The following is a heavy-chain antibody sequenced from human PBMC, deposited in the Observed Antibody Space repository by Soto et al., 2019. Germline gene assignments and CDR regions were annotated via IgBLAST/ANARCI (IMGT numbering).Heavy chain of an antibody. CDR1: GFTFSSYS. J-gene: IGHJ3*02. V-gene: IGHV3-21*01. CDR2: ISSSSSYI. D-gene: IGHD3-16*01. CDR3: ARASEGGGAFDI. Sequence: EVRLVESGGGLVKPGGSLRLSCAASGFTFSSYSMNWVRQAPGKGLEWVSSISSSSSYIYYADSVKGRFTISRDNAKNSLYLQMNSLRAEDTAVYYCARASEGGGAFDIWGQGTMVTVSS.